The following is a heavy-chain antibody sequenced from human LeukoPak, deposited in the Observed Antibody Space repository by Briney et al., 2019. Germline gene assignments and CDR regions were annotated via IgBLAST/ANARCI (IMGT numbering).Heavy chain of an antibody. CDR1: GYTFTGYY. CDR2: INPNSGGT. Sequence: GASVKVSCKASGYTFTGYYMHWVRQAPGQGLEWMGWINPNSGGTNYAQKFQGRVTMTRDTSISTAYMELSRLRSDDTAVYYCARVPYTVTPRNHFDYWGQGTLVTVSS. CDR3: ARVPYTVTPRNHFDY. D-gene: IGHD4-17*01. J-gene: IGHJ4*02. V-gene: IGHV1-2*02.